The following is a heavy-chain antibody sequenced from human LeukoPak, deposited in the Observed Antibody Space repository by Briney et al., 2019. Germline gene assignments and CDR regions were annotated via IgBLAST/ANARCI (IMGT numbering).Heavy chain of an antibody. D-gene: IGHD5-12*01. V-gene: IGHV4-34*01. CDR2: INHSGST. J-gene: IGHJ4*02. CDR3: ARGVAH. CDR1: GVSFSGYY. Sequence: SETLSLTCAVYGVSFSGYYWSWIRQPPGKGLEWIGEINHSGSTNYNPSLKSRVTISVDTSKNQFTLKLSSVTAADTAVYYCARGVAHWGQGTLVTVSS.